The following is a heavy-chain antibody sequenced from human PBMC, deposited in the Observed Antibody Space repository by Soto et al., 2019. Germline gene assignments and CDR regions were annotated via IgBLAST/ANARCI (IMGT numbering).Heavy chain of an antibody. CDR1: GGSFSGYY. CDR3: ARDKINGLLDY. D-gene: IGHD2-8*01. CDR2: INHSGST. Sequence: SETLSLTCAVYGGSFSGYYWTWIRQPPWTGLEWIGEINHSGSTNYNPSLKSRVTISVDTSKNQFSLKLTSVTAADTAVYYCARDKINGLLDYWGKGTLDTV. V-gene: IGHV4-34*01. J-gene: IGHJ4*02.